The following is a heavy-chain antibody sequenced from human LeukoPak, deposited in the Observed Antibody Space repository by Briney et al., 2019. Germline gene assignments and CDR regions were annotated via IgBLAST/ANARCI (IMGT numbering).Heavy chain of an antibody. J-gene: IGHJ4*02. V-gene: IGHV3-66*02. Sequence: PGGSLRLSGVGSEFTVSNNYMSWVRQAPGKGLEWVAVIYSGGRIYYADSVKGRFTISRDSSKNTLYLQMNSLRVEDTAVYYCAREIYGYYFDYWGQGTLVTVSS. CDR1: EFTVSNNY. CDR2: IYSGGRI. D-gene: IGHD2-2*02. CDR3: AREIYGYYFDY.